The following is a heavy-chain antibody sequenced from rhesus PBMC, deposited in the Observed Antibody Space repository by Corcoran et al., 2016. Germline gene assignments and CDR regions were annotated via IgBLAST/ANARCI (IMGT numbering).Heavy chain of an antibody. Sequence: QVQLQESGPAVVKPSETLSLTCAVSGGSISSSNWWSWLRQSPGKGLEWLGGIYGSGGSTEYNPSLKSRVTNSIGPSKNQLSLKLSSVTTADTAVYYCAKTGSGYSGSWNLFDYWGQGVLVTVSS. V-gene: IGHV4-93*02. J-gene: IGHJ4*01. CDR1: GGSISSSNW. CDR2: IYGSGGST. D-gene: IGHD6-25*01. CDR3: AKTGSGYSGSWNLFDY.